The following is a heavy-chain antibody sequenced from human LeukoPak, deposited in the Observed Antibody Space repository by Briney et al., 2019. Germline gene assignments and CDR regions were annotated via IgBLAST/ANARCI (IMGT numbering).Heavy chain of an antibody. CDR1: GYSISSGYY. CDR3: ARAIFGVVINAFVI. CDR2: IYHSGST. D-gene: IGHD3-3*01. J-gene: IGHJ3*02. V-gene: IGHV4-38-2*01. Sequence: PSETLSLTCAVSGYSISSGYYWGWIRQPPGKGLEWIGSIYHSGSTYYNPSLKSRVTISVGTSKNQFSLKLSSVTAADTAVYYCARAIFGVVINAFVIWGQGTMVTVSS.